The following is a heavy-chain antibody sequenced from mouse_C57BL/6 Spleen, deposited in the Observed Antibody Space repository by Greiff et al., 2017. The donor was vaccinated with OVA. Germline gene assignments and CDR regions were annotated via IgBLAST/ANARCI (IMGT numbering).Heavy chain of an antibody. V-gene: IGHV1-64*01. CDR2: IHPKSGST. J-gene: IGHJ1*03. D-gene: IGHD1-1*01. CDR3: AMDYYGSSYVGPAHWYFDV. Sequence: QVQLQQPGAELVKPGASVTLSCKASGYTFTSYWMHWVKQRPGQGLEWIGMIHPKSGSTNYNEKFQGKATLTVAKSSRPAYMQISSLTSEDSAVYYGAMDYYGSSYVGPAHWYFDVWGTGTTVTVSS. CDR1: GYTFTSYW.